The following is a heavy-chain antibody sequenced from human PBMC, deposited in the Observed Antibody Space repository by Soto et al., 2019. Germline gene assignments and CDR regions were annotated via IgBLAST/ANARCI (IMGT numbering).Heavy chain of an antibody. D-gene: IGHD3-3*01. CDR1: DDSINSDKYY. V-gene: IGHV4-39*01. CDR3: ATSRDRYNFPY. CDR2: IYYRGNA. Sequence: SETLSLTCSVSDDSINSDKYYWGWIRQPPGKGLEWIGSIYYRGNAYYNPSLQTRVTISLDKSKSQFSLKLNSVTAADTAVYYCATSRDRYNFPYWGQGTLVTVS. J-gene: IGHJ4*02.